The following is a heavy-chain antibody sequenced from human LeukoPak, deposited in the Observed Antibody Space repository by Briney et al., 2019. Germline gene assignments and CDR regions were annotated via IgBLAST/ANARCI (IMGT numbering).Heavy chain of an antibody. CDR3: AREGSTSTYWYFDL. CDR1: GGSISSYY. V-gene: IGHV4-4*07. D-gene: IGHD2-2*01. J-gene: IGHJ2*01. Sequence: SETLSLTCTVSGGSISSYYWSWIRQPPGKGLEWIGRIYISGSTSYNPSLKSRVTMSVDTSKNQFSLKLRSVTAADTAIYYCAREGSTSTYWYFDLWGRGTLVTVSS. CDR2: IYISGST.